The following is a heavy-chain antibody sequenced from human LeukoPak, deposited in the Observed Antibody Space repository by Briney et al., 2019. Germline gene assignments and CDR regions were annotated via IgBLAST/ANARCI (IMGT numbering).Heavy chain of an antibody. CDR1: GFTVSSNY. Sequence: PGGSLRLSCAASGFTVSSNYMSWVRQAPGKGLVWVSRINTDGSSTSYADSVKGRFTISRDNAKNTLYLQMNSLRAEDTAVYYCARDGWSGSHGDYWGQGTLVTVSS. CDR3: ARDGWSGSHGDY. CDR2: INTDGSST. J-gene: IGHJ4*02. D-gene: IGHD1-26*01. V-gene: IGHV3-74*01.